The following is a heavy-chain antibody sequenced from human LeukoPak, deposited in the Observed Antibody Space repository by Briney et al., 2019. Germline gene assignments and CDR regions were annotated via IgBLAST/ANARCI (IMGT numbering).Heavy chain of an antibody. D-gene: IGHD3-10*01. CDR3: AKEARYGSGSSYYYYYYMDV. V-gene: IGHV3-53*01. CDR2: IYGGGST. Sequence: GGSLRLSCAASGFTVSSNYMSWVRQAPGKGLEWVSVIYGGGSTYYADSVKGRCTIFRDNSKNTLYLQMNSLRAEDTAVYYCAKEARYGSGSSYYYYYYMDVWGKGTTVTVSS. J-gene: IGHJ6*03. CDR1: GFTVSSNY.